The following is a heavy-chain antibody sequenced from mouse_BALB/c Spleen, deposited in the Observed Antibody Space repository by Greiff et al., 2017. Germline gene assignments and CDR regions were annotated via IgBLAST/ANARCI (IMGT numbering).Heavy chain of an antibody. CDR3: TRPGAIDY. J-gene: IGHJ4*01. V-gene: IGHV6-6*02. Sequence: DVQLVESGGGLVQPGGSMKLSCVASGFTFSNYWMNWVRQSPEKGLEWVAEIRLKSNNYATHYAESVKGRFTISRDDSKSSVYLQMNNLRAEDTGIYYCTRPGAIDYWGQGTSVTVSS. CDR2: IRLKSNNYAT. CDR1: GFTFSNYW.